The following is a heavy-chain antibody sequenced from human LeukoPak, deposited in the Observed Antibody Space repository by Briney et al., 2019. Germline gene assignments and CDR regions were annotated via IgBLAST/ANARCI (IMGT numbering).Heavy chain of an antibody. D-gene: IGHD3-22*01. V-gene: IGHV1-24*01. Sequence: ASVKVSCKVSGYTLTELSMHWVRQAPGKGLEWMGGFDPEDGETIYAQKFQGRVTMTEDTSTDTAYMELSSLRSEDTAVYYCATLTYYYDSSGYIYWGQGTLVTVSS. J-gene: IGHJ4*02. CDR1: GYTLTELS. CDR2: FDPEDGET. CDR3: ATLTYYYDSSGYIY.